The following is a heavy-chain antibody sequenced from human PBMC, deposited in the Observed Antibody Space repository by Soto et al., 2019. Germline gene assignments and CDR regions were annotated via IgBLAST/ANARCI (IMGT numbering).Heavy chain of an antibody. CDR1: GFNFGEYS. CDR3: ARDHSGSYSLNYYYGMDV. CDR2: IRSKGYGGTT. D-gene: IGHD1-26*01. J-gene: IGHJ6*02. Sequence: AGGSLRLSCTTSGFNFGEYSMSWVRQAPGKGLEWVGFIRSKGYGGTTEYAASVKDRFTISSDDSKSIAYLQMNSLKTEDTAVYYCARDHSGSYSLNYYYGMDVWGQGTTVTVSS. V-gene: IGHV3-49*04.